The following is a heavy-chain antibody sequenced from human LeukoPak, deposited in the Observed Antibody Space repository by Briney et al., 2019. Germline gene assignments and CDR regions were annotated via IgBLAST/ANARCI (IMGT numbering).Heavy chain of an antibody. CDR3: ARGPRPSGSYTTLDY. V-gene: IGHV1-69*04. Sequence: ASVKVSCKASGGTFSSYAISWVRQAPGQGLEWMGRIIPILGIANYAQKFQGRVTITADKSTSTAYMELSSLRSEDTAAYYCARGPRPSGSYTTLDYWGQGTLVTVSS. CDR1: GGTFSSYA. J-gene: IGHJ4*02. D-gene: IGHD1-26*01. CDR2: IIPILGIA.